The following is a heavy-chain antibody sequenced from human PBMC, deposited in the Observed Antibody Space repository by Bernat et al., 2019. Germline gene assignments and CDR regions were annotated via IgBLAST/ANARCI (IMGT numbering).Heavy chain of an antibody. CDR1: GFTFSSYA. CDR3: AKDIGSGSYYTQAFDY. D-gene: IGHD3-10*01. V-gene: IGHV3-23*01. Sequence: EVQLLESGGGLVQPGGSLRLSCAASGFTFSSYAMSWVRQAPGKGLEWVSAISGSGGSTYYADSVKGRFTISRDNSKNTLYLQMNSLRAEDTAVYYCAKDIGSGSYYTQAFDYWGPGTLVTVSS. J-gene: IGHJ4*02. CDR2: ISGSGGST.